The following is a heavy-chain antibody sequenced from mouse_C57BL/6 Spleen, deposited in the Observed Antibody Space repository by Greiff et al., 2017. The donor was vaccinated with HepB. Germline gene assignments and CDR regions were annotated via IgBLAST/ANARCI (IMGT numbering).Heavy chain of an antibody. V-gene: IGHV1-15*01. J-gene: IGHJ1*03. CDR3: TSPFPARYFDV. Sequence: QVQLQQSGAELVRPGASVTLSCKASGYTFTDYEMHWVKQTPVHGLEWIGAIDPETGGTAYNQKFKGKAILTADKSSSTAYMELRSLTSEDSAVYYCTSPFPARYFDVWGTGTTVTVSS. CDR1: GYTFTDYE. CDR2: IDPETGGT.